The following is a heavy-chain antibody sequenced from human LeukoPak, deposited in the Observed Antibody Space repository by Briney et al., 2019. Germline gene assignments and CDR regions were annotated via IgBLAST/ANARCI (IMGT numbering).Heavy chain of an antibody. CDR2: IRGSGGST. D-gene: IGHD5-18*01. CDR3: AKSQWLLSNLNY. V-gene: IGHV3-23*01. J-gene: IGHJ4*02. Sequence: GGSLRLSCAVSGFTFSSYAMSWVRQAPGKGVEWGSAIRGSGGSTYYADSVKGRFTISRDNSKNTLYLQMNSLRAEDTAVYYCAKSQWLLSNLNYWGQGTLVTVSS. CDR1: GFTFSSYA.